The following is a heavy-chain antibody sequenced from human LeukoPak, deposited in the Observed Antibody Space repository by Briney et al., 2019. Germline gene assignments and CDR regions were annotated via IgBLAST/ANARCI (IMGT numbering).Heavy chain of an antibody. D-gene: IGHD3-9*01. CDR1: GFAFRSYA. V-gene: IGHV3-23*01. J-gene: IGHJ4*02. Sequence: QPGGSLRLSCAASGFAFRSYAISWARQAPGKGLEWVSAISGSGASTYYADSVKGRFTISRDNSKNTLYLQMNSLRAEDTAVYYCAKDHRDILTGYYTTFDYWGQGTLVTVSS. CDR3: AKDHRDILTGYYTTFDY. CDR2: ISGSGAST.